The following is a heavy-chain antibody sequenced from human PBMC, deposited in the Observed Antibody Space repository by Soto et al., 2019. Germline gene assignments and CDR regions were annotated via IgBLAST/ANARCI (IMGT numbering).Heavy chain of an antibody. CDR3: AKDASHIVVVIAKVLDY. D-gene: IGHD2-21*01. V-gene: IGHV3-30*18. Sequence: PGGSLRLSCAASGFTFSSYGMHWVRQAPGKGLEWVAVISYDGSNKYYADSVKGRFTISRDNSKNTLYLQMNSLRAEDTAVYYCAKDASHIVVVIAKVLDYWGQGTLVTVSS. J-gene: IGHJ4*02. CDR1: GFTFSSYG. CDR2: ISYDGSNK.